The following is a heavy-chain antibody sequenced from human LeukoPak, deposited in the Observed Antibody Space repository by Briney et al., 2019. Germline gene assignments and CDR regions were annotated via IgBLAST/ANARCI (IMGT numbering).Heavy chain of an antibody. CDR3: ARDYYDVGLDY. D-gene: IGHD3-22*01. V-gene: IGHV3-48*01. J-gene: IGHJ4*02. Sequence: GGSLRLSCAASGFTFSSYSMNWVRQAPGKGLEWVSYISSSSSTIYYADSVKGRFTITRDNAKNSLYLQMNSLRAEDTAVYYCARDYYDVGLDYWGQGTLVTVSS. CDR2: ISSSSSTI. CDR1: GFTFSSYS.